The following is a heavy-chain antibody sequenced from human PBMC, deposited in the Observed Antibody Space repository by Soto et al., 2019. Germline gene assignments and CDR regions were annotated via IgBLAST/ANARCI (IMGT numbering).Heavy chain of an antibody. J-gene: IGHJ6*02. CDR2: INPNSGNI. CDR1: GNTFTSYD. D-gene: IGHD3-9*01. V-gene: IGHV1-8*01. Sequence: ASVKVSCKASGNTFTSYDINWVRQATGHGLEWMGWINPNSGNIGYAQKFQGRVTMTRDTAIRTAYMEVSRLRSDDTAVYYCARDRVDDILTASGLKNYYYGMDVWGQGTTVTVSS. CDR3: ARDRVDDILTASGLKNYYYGMDV.